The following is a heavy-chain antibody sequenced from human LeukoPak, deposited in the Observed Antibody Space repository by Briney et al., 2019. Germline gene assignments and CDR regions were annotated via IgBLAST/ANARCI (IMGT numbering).Heavy chain of an antibody. D-gene: IGHD3-22*01. J-gene: IGHJ6*03. CDR1: GGTFSSYA. CDR2: IIPIFGTA. Sequence: SVKVSCKASGGTFSSYAISWVRQAPGQGLEWMGGIIPIFGTANYAQKFQGRVTITTDESTSTAYMELSSLRSEDTAMYYCASNLYDSSGYYGVDYYYYYYMDVWGKGTTVTVSS. CDR3: ASNLYDSSGYYGVDYYYYYYMDV. V-gene: IGHV1-69*05.